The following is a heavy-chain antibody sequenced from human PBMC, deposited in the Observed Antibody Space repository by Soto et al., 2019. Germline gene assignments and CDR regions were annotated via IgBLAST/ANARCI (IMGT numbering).Heavy chain of an antibody. CDR1: SGSISSSNW. V-gene: IGHV4-4*02. Sequence: SETLSLTCAVSSGSISSSNWWSWVRQPPGKGLEWIGEIYHSGSTNYNPSLKSRVTISVDKSKNQFSPKLSSVTAADTAVYYCARDDRSGGLMGRRIDYWGQGTLVTVSS. D-gene: IGHD3-22*01. CDR2: IYHSGST. J-gene: IGHJ4*02. CDR3: ARDDRSGGLMGRRIDY.